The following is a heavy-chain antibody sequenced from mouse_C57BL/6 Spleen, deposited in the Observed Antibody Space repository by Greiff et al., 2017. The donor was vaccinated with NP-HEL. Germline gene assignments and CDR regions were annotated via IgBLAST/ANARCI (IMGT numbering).Heavy chain of an antibody. Sequence: QVQLQQPGAELVKPGASVKLSCKASGYTFTSYWMHWVKQRPGRGLEWIGRIDPNSGGTKYNEKFKGKATLTVDKPSSTAYMQLSSRTSEDSAVYYCARSSLLNWYFDVWGTGTTVTVSS. CDR1: GYTFTSYW. CDR2: IDPNSGGT. J-gene: IGHJ1*03. D-gene: IGHD1-2*01. V-gene: IGHV1-72*01. CDR3: ARSSLLNWYFDV.